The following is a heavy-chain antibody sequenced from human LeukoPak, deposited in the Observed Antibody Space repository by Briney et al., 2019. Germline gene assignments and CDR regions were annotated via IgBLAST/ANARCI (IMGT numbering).Heavy chain of an antibody. CDR1: GGSISSGFYY. CDR2: IYSSGST. J-gene: IGHJ3*02. D-gene: IGHD2-8*01. V-gene: IGHV4-61*02. CDR3: ASTHSNGGPFDI. Sequence: SETLFLTCTVSGGSISSGFYYWSWIRQPAGKGLEWIGRIYSSGSTNYNPSLKSRVSISVDTSKNHFSLNLSSVTAADTAVYYCASTHSNGGPFDIWGQGTVVTVSS.